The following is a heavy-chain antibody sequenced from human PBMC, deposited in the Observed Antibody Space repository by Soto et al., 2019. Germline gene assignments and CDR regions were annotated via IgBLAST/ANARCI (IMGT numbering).Heavy chain of an antibody. CDR3: ARDPGYYFDY. V-gene: IGHV4-61*08. J-gene: IGHJ4*02. Sequence: SETLSLTCTVSGGSIRSGGYYWGWIRQHPGKGLEWIGYIYYSGSNNYKPSLKNQITKSIDTSKNQFSLKLSSVTAADTAVYYCARDPGYYFDYWGQGTLVTVSS. CDR2: IYYSGSN. CDR1: GGSIRSGGYY.